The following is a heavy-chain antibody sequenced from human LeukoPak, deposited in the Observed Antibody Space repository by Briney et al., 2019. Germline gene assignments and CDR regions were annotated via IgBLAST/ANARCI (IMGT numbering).Heavy chain of an antibody. V-gene: IGHV3-11*04. CDR1: GFIFSDHY. CDR3: GRGHWGIDY. Sequence: PGGSLRLSCGASGFIFSDHYMSWFRQAPGRGLEWISYITKGGTDIEYADSVKGRFTISRDNAKNSLFLQMNSLRAEDTAVYFCGRGHWGIDYWGQGTLVTVSS. CDR2: ITKGGTDI. D-gene: IGHD7-27*01. J-gene: IGHJ4*02.